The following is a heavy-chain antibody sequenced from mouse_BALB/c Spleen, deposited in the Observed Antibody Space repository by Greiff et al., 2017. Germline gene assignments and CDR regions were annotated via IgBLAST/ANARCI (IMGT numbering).Heavy chain of an antibody. V-gene: IGHV1-7*01. Sequence: VQLQESGAELAKPGASVKMSCKASGYTFTSYWMHWVKQRPGQGLEWIGYINPSTGYTEYNQKFKDKATLTADKSSSTAYMQLSSLTSEDSAVYYCARGYDYEEPFAYWGQGTLVTVSA. J-gene: IGHJ3*01. D-gene: IGHD2-4*01. CDR2: INPSTGYT. CDR1: GYTFTSYW. CDR3: ARGYDYEEPFAY.